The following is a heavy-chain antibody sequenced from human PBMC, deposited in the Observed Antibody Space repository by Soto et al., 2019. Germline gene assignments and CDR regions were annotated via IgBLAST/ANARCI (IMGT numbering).Heavy chain of an antibody. CDR3: ARDPSGSYPYYFDY. Sequence: GGSLRLSCAASGFMFSAYAMLWVRQAPGKGLEWVAAISYDGTNKYYADSIKGRFTISRDNSANTLFLQVNSLRREDTAMYYCARDPSGSYPYYFDYWGQGTLVTVSS. J-gene: IGHJ4*02. V-gene: IGHV3-30*04. CDR2: ISYDGTNK. CDR1: GFMFSAYA. D-gene: IGHD1-26*01.